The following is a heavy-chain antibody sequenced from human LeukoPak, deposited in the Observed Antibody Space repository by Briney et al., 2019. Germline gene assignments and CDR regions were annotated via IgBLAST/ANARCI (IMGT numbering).Heavy chain of an antibody. CDR1: GFSVSNDY. CDR3: AKDLMEWELIVGVSYAFHI. D-gene: IGHD1-26*01. CDR2: IGRDGQT. Sequence: GGCLRLSCAASGFSVSNDYMSWVRQAPGKGLEWVSVIGRDGQTYETDSVRGRFTISRDGFENMVYLQMNSLRAEDTAILYCAKDLMEWELIVGVSYAFHIWGQGTKVTVSS. V-gene: IGHV3-53*01. J-gene: IGHJ3*02.